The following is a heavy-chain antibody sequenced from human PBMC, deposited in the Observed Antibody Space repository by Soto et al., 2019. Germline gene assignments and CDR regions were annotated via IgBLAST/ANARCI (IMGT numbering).Heavy chain of an antibody. D-gene: IGHD3-10*01. CDR2: ISSSSSYI. CDR1: GFTFSTYT. CDR3: ARGLTTVREVTKDFDC. J-gene: IGHJ4*02. Sequence: GGSLRLSCAASGFTFSTYTMNWVRQAPGKGLEWVSSISSSSSYIYYADSVKGRFTISRDNAKNSLYLQMNSLRAEDTAVYYCARGLTTVREVTKDFDCWGQGTLVTVSS. V-gene: IGHV3-21*01.